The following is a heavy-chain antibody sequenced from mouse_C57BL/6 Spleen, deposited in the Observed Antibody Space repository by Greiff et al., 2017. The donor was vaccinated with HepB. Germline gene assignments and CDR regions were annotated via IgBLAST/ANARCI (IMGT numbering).Heavy chain of an antibody. CDR3: ARGDYGNYD. D-gene: IGHD2-1*01. J-gene: IGHJ2*01. CDR1: GYTFTDYY. V-gene: IGHV1-76*01. Sequence: LQESGAELVRPGASVKLSCKASGYTFTDYYINWVKQRPGQGLEWIARIYPGSGNTYYNEKFKGKATLTAEKSSSTAYMQLSSLTSEDSAVYFCARGDYGNYDWGQGTTLTVSS. CDR2: IYPGSGNT.